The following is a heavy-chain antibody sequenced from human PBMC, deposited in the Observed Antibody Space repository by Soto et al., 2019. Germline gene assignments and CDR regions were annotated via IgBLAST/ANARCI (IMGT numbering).Heavy chain of an antibody. CDR1: GGTFSSYT. CDR2: IIPILGIA. V-gene: IGHV1-69*02. CDR3: ARQDSRYSSGWWGY. J-gene: IGHJ4*02. Sequence: QVQLVQSGAEVKKPGSSVKVSCKASGGTFSSYTISWVRQAPGQGLEWMGRIIPILGIANYAQKFQGRVTITADKSTSTAYMELSSLRSEDTAVYYCARQDSRYSSGWWGYWGQGTLVTVSS. D-gene: IGHD6-19*01.